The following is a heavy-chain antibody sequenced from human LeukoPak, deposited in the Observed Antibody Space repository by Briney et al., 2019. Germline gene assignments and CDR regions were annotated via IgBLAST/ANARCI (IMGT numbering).Heavy chain of an antibody. J-gene: IGHJ3*02. CDR2: ISHSGGT. V-gene: IGHV4-38-2*02. CDR1: GYSISSGYY. D-gene: IGHD3-10*01. Sequence: SETLSLTCTVSGYSISSGYYWGWIRQPPGKGLEWIGSISHSGGTFYNPSLKSRVTISVDTSKNQFSLKLSSVTAADTAVYYCARDRSSPPGLRGVIIIGDAFDIWGQGTMVTVSS. CDR3: ARDRSSPPGLRGVIIIGDAFDI.